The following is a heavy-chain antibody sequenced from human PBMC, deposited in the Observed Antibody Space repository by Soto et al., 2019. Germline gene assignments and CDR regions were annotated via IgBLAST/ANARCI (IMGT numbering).Heavy chain of an antibody. Sequence: GESLKISCKGSGYSFTSYWIVWVRQMPGKGLEWMGSIYPGDSDTRYSPSFQGRVTISADKSINTAYLQWDSLKASDTAMYFCARHKGYRSGVSCYGMDVWGQGATVTVS. CDR1: GYSFTSYW. V-gene: IGHV5-51*01. D-gene: IGHD2-15*01. CDR3: ARHKGYRSGVSCYGMDV. CDR2: IYPGDSDT. J-gene: IGHJ6*02.